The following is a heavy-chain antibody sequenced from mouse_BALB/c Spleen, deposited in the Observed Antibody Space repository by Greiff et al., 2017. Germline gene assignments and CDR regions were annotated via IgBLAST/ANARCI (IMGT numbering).Heavy chain of an antibody. V-gene: IGHV5-15*02. Sequence: VHLVESGGGLVQPGGSRKLSCAASGFTFSDYGMSWVRQSPGKGPEWVAFISNLAYSTYYADTVTGRFTISRENAKNTLYLEMSSLRSEDTAMYYCARQLGGDYAMDYWGQGTSGNVSS. CDR1: GFTFSDYG. D-gene: IGHD4-1*02. J-gene: IGHJ4*01. CDR3: ARQLGGDYAMDY. CDR2: ISNLAYST.